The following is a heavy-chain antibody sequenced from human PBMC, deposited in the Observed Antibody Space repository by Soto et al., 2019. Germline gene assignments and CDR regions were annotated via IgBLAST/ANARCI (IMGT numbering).Heavy chain of an antibody. CDR2: INPNSGGT. Sequence: ASVKVSCKASGYTFTGYYMHWVRQAPGQGLEWMGWINPNSGGTNYAQKFQGWVTMTRDTSISTAYMELSRLRSDDTAVYYCARGSLITSRGIESDYWGQGTLVTVSS. V-gene: IGHV1-2*04. CDR3: ARGSLITSRGIESDY. J-gene: IGHJ4*02. CDR1: GYTFTGYY.